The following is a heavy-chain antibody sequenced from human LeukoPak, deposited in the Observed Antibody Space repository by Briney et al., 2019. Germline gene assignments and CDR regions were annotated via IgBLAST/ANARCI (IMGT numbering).Heavy chain of an antibody. CDR3: ARALGGYSYGWRYYYYYMDV. D-gene: IGHD5-18*01. J-gene: IGHJ6*03. V-gene: IGHV3-7*01. Sequence: GGSLRLSCAASGFTFSSYWMSWVRQAPGKGLEWVANIKQDGSEKYYVDSVKGRFTISRDNAKNSLYLQMNSLRAEDTAVYYCARALGGYSYGWRYYYYYMDVWGKGTTVTVSS. CDR1: GFTFSSYW. CDR2: IKQDGSEK.